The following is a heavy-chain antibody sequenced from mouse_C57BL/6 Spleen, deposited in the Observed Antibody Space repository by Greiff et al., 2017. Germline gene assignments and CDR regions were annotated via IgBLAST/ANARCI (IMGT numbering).Heavy chain of an antibody. Sequence: EVNLVESGGGLVQPGGSLKLSCAASGFTFSDYGMAWVRQAPRKGPEWVAFISNLAYSIYYADTVTGRFTISRENAKNTLYLEMSSLRSEDTAMYYCARHPIYDLGAMDYWGQGTSVTVSS. CDR3: ARHPIYDLGAMDY. J-gene: IGHJ4*01. V-gene: IGHV5-15*01. D-gene: IGHD2-3*01. CDR1: GFTFSDYG. CDR2: ISNLAYSI.